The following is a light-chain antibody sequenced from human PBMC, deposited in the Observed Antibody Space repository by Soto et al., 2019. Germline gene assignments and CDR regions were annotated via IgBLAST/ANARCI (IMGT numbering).Light chain of an antibody. Sequence: DIVMTQSPLSLPVTPGEPASISCRSSQSLLHSNGYNYLDWYLQKPGQSPQLLIYLGSNRASGVPDRFSGSGSGKKFTLKISRVEAEDVGVYYCIQALQSPLTFGGGTKVEIK. CDR2: LGS. CDR3: IQALQSPLT. CDR1: QSLLHSNGYNY. V-gene: IGKV2-28*01. J-gene: IGKJ4*01.